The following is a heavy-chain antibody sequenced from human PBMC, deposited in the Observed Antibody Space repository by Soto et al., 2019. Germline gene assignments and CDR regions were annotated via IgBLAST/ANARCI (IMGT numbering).Heavy chain of an antibody. D-gene: IGHD3-9*01. CDR2: ISGSGGST. CDR1: GFTFSSYA. CDR3: AKAGLVAGGLDNWFDP. V-gene: IGHV3-23*01. Sequence: EVQLLESGGGLVQPGGSLRLSCAVSGFTFSSYAMSWVRQAPGKGVEWVSAISGSGGSTYYADSVKGRFTISRDNHKSTLYLQLNSLRAEDTAVYYCAKAGLVAGGLDNWFDPWGQGTLVTVSS. J-gene: IGHJ5*02.